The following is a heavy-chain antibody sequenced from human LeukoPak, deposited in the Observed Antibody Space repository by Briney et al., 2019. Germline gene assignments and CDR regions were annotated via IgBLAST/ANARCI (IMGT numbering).Heavy chain of an antibody. D-gene: IGHD2-2*01. V-gene: IGHV4-59*01. J-gene: IGHJ5*02. CDR1: GGSISSYY. CDR2: IYYSGST. CDR3: ARHLGYCSSTSCRKYNWFDP. Sequence: NPSETLSLTCTVSGGSISSYYWSWIRQPPGKGLEWIGYIYYSGSTNYNPSLKSRVTISVDTSKNQFSLKLSSVTAADTAVYYCARHLGYCSSTSCRKYNWFDPWGQGTLVTVSS.